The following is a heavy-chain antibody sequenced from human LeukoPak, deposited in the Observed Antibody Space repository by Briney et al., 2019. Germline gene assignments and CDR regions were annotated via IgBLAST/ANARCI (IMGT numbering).Heavy chain of an antibody. CDR2: ISSSSSYI. CDR3: ARGLSGAIGFS. CDR1: GFTFSNYS. V-gene: IGHV3-21*01. D-gene: IGHD1-26*01. Sequence: GGSLRLSCAASGFTFSNYSMNWVRQAPGKGLEWVSSISSSSSYIYYADSVKGRFTISRDNAKNSLYLQMNSLRAEDTAVYYCARGLSGAIGFSWGQGTLVTVSS. J-gene: IGHJ5*02.